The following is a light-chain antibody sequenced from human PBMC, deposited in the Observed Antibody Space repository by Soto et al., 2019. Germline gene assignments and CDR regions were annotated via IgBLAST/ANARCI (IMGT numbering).Light chain of an antibody. Sequence: QLVLTQPPSVSGAPGQRVTISCTGNSSNIGAGYGVHWYQQLPGRAPKLLIYGNTNRPSGVPDRFSGSKSGTSASLAITGLQAEDEADYYCQSYDSSLSGSYVFGTGTKLTVL. V-gene: IGLV1-40*01. J-gene: IGLJ1*01. CDR2: GNT. CDR1: SSNIGAGYG. CDR3: QSYDSSLSGSYV.